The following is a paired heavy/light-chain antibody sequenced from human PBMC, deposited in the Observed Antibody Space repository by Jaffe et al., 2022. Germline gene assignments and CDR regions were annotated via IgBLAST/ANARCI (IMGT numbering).Heavy chain of an antibody. J-gene: IGHJ4*02. V-gene: IGHV3-23*01. CDR3: ATHTGSTFRGTFFFHY. Sequence: DVHLLESGGDLVQPGGSLRLSCAASGFTFTSYAMTWVRQAPGKGLEWVSSISGSGVDTYSADSVKGRFVSSRDNSKNTLYLQMNSLRAEDTALYYCATHTGSTFRGTFFFHYWGQGTLVTVSS. CDR1: GFTFTSYA. D-gene: IGHD3-16*01. CDR2: ISGSGVDT.
Light chain of an antibody. V-gene: IGKV1-NL1*01. Sequence: DIQMTQSPSSLSASVGDRVTITCRASQVISNSLAWYQQQPGKAPKLLLYAAARLQSGVPSRFSGSGSGADYTLTISSLQPEDFGTYYCQQYYSTPPVTFGQGTKVE. CDR1: QVISNS. CDR2: AAA. J-gene: IGKJ1*01. CDR3: QQYYSTPPVT.